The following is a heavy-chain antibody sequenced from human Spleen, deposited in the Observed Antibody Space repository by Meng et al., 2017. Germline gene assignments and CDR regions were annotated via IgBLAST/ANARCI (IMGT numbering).Heavy chain of an antibody. CDR1: GFTFSSYS. Sequence: GGSLRLSCAASGFTFSSYSMNWVRQAPGKGLEWVSSISSSSSYIYYADSVKGRFTISRDNAKNSLYLQMNSLRAEDTAVYYCARDRPVAGTGYYYYYYGMDVWGQGTTVTVSS. D-gene: IGHD6-19*01. V-gene: IGHV3-21*01. CDR2: ISSSSSYI. J-gene: IGHJ6*02. CDR3: ARDRPVAGTGYYYYYYGMDV.